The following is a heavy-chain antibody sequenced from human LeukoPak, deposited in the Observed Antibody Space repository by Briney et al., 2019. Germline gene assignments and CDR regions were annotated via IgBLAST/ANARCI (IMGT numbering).Heavy chain of an antibody. J-gene: IGHJ3*02. V-gene: IGHV3-43*01. D-gene: IGHD1-26*01. CDR3: ARELREHGVFDI. CDR1: GFTFDDYT. CDR2: ISWDGGST. Sequence: GGSLRLSCAASGFTFDDYTMHWVRQAPGKGLEWVSLISWDGGSTYYADSVKGRFSISRDNSKNTMYLQMNSLRAEDTAVYYCARELREHGVFDIWGQGTMVTVSS.